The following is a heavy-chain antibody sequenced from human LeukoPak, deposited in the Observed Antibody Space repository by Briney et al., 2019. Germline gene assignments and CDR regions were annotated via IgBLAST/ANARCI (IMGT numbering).Heavy chain of an antibody. D-gene: IGHD6-19*01. Sequence: QPGRSLRLSCTASGFTFGDYAMSWVRQAPGKGLEWVSAISGSGGSTYYADSVKGRFTISRDNSKNTLYLQMNSLRAEDTAVYYCAKYSSGWFFDYWGQETLVTVSS. CDR1: GFTFGDYA. CDR3: AKYSSGWFFDY. CDR2: ISGSGGST. V-gene: IGHV3-23*01. J-gene: IGHJ4*02.